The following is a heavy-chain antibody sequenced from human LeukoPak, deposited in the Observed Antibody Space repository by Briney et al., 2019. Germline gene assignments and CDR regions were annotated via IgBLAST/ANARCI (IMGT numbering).Heavy chain of an antibody. V-gene: IGHV3-30-3*01. CDR1: GFTFSSYA. Sequence: GRSLRLSCAASGFTFSSYAMHWVRQAPGKELEWVAVISYDGSNKYYADSVKGRFTISRDNSKNTLYLQMNSLRAEDTAVYYCARDSCGGDCLRWFDPWGQGTLVTVSS. D-gene: IGHD2-21*02. CDR3: ARDSCGGDCLRWFDP. J-gene: IGHJ5*02. CDR2: ISYDGSNK.